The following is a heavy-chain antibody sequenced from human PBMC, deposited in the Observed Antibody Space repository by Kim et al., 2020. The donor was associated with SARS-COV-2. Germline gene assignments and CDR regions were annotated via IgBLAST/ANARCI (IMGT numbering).Heavy chain of an antibody. CDR2: IRSKSDGGTT. CDR1: GFTVSNAW. J-gene: IGHJ4*02. D-gene: IGHD3-3*01. CDR3: ATGGASGCYSFNY. Sequence: GDSLRLSCAASGFTVSNAWMSWVRQAPGKGLEWVGRIRSKSDGGTTDYAAPVKGRFTISRDDSKNTLYLQMDSLKTEDTAVYYCATGGASGCYSFNYWGQGTLVTVSS. V-gene: IGHV3-15*01.